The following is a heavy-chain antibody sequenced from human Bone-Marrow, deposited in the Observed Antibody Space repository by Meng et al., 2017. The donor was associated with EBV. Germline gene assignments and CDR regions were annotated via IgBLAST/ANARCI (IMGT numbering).Heavy chain of an antibody. V-gene: IGHV1-69*01. CDR3: ASESGRGFTPDY. CDR1: GGTFNSDA. CDR2: LIPMSGAP. Sequence: QGPGGQPGAEGKKPGPSVKVSCWTSGGTFNSDAVSWVRQAPGQGLEWMGGLIPMSGAPHYAQKFQGRVTITADESTSTHYMDLSNLRSDDTAMYYCASESGRGFTPDYWGQGTLVTVSS. D-gene: IGHD3-10*01. J-gene: IGHJ4*02.